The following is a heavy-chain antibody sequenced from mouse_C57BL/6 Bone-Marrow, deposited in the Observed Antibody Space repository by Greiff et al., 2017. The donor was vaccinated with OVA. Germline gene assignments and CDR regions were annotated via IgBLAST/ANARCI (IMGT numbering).Heavy chain of an antibody. V-gene: IGHV14-4*01. CDR3: TRRVWFAY. J-gene: IGHJ3*01. CDR2: IDPENGDT. CDR1: GFNIKDDY. Sequence: VQLQQSGAELVRPGASVKLSCTASGFNIKDDYMHWVKQRPEQGLEWIGWIDPENGDTEYASKFQGKATITADTSSNTAYIQLSSLTSEDTAVYYCTRRVWFAYWGQGTLVTVSA.